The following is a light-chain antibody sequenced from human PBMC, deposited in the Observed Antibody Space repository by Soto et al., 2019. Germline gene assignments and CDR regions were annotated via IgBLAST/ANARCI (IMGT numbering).Light chain of an antibody. Sequence: EIVMTQSPATLSVSPGERVTLSCRASQSVSNNLAWYQQKPGQAPRLLIYAASTRATGIPARFGGSGSGTEFTLTISSLQSEDFAVYYCQQYINWRTWTFGPGTKVDIK. V-gene: IGKV3-15*01. CDR2: AAS. CDR1: QSVSNN. CDR3: QQYINWRTWT. J-gene: IGKJ1*01.